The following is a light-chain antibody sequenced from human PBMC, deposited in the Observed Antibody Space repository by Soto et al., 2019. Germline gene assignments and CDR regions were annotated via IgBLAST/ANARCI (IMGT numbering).Light chain of an antibody. CDR3: QQDDSFPIN. V-gene: IGKV1-39*01. Sequence: IQMTQSPSSLSASLGDRVTITCRASQSISSYLNWYQQKPGKAPKLLIYAASSLQSWVPSRFSGSGYGKDFTLTIRSLQPEDFATYYCQQDDSFPINFGQETRLE. J-gene: IGKJ5*01. CDR1: QSISSY. CDR2: AAS.